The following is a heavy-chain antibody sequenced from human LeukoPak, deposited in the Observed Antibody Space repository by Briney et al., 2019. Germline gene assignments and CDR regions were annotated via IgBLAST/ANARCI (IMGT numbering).Heavy chain of an antibody. J-gene: IGHJ6*03. Sequence: PSETLSLTCTVSGGSISSYYWSWIRQPAGKGLEWIGRIYTSGSTNYNPSLKSRVTMSVDTSKNQFSLKLSSVTAVDTAVYYCARDIRPRSVSDWQVGHYMDVWGKGTTVTVSS. CDR1: GGSISSYY. CDR2: IYTSGST. D-gene: IGHD1-26*01. V-gene: IGHV4-4*07. CDR3: ARDIRPRSVSDWQVGHYMDV.